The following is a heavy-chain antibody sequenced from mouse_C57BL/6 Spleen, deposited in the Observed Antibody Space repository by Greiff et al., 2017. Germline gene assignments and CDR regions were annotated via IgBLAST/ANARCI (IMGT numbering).Heavy chain of an antibody. V-gene: IGHV1-64*01. CDR2: IHPNSGST. J-gene: IGHJ4*01. CDR3: ALYSNYVGAYYYAMDY. D-gene: IGHD2-5*01. Sequence: QVQLQQPGAELVKPGASVKLSCKASGYTFTSYWMHWVKQRPGQGLEWIGMIHPNSGSTNYNEKFKSKATLTVDKSSSTAYMQLSSLTSEDSAVYYCALYSNYVGAYYYAMDYWGQGTSVTVSS. CDR1: GYTFTSYW.